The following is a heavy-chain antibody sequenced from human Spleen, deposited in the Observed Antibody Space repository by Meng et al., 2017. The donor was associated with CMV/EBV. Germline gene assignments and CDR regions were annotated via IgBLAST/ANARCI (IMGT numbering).Heavy chain of an antibody. Sequence: GSLRLSCSVSGGSISTYYWSWIRQPPGRGLEWIGYIYYSGSTNYNPSLKSRVIISVDTSKNQFSLKLSSVTTADTAVYYCASGYCSSTSCSYGMDVWGQGTTVTVSS. CDR3: ASGYCSSTSCSYGMDV. V-gene: IGHV4-59*01. J-gene: IGHJ6*02. CDR1: GGSISTYY. D-gene: IGHD2-2*01. CDR2: IYYSGST.